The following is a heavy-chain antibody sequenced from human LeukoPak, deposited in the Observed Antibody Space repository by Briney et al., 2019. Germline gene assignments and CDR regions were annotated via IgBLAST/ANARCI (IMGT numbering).Heavy chain of an antibody. J-gene: IGHJ4*02. CDR3: ARDQTAAAGFLDY. D-gene: IGHD6-13*01. CDR1: GGSISSGDYY. V-gene: IGHV4-30-4*08. CDR2: IYYSGRT. Sequence: PSQTLSLTCTVSGGSISSGDYYWSWIRQPPGKGLEWIGYIYYSGRTYYNPSLKSRVTISLDTSKNQFSLKLTSVTAADPAVYYCARDQTAAAGFLDYWGQGTLVTVSS.